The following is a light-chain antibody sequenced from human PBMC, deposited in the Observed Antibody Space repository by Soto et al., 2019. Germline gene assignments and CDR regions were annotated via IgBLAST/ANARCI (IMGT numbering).Light chain of an antibody. CDR2: AAS. J-gene: IGKJ1*01. Sequence: DIQFTQYPSFLSASVGDRVTITFRASQGISSYLAWYKQKPGKAPKLLIYAASSLESGVPSRLSGSGSGTVFTLTISSMKPDDFATYYCQQYNSMWTFGQGTKVDIK. CDR3: QQYNSMWT. CDR1: QGISSY. V-gene: IGKV1-9*01.